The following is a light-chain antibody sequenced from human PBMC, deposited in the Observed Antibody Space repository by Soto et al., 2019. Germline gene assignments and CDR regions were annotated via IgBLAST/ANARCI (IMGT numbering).Light chain of an antibody. J-gene: IGKJ3*01. CDR3: QQLNTYPLFT. CDR2: AAS. V-gene: IGKV1-9*01. Sequence: DIQLTQSPSFLSASVGDRVTITCRASQDISRYLAWYQQKAGKAPKLLIYAASTLQKGVPSRFSGSGSGTEFTLTISSLQPDDFATYYDQQLNTYPLFTFGPGTEVDI. CDR1: QDISRY.